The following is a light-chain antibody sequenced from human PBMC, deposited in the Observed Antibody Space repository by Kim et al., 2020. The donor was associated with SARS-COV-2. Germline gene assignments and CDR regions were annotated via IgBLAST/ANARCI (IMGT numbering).Light chain of an antibody. J-gene: IGKJ4*01. Sequence: SASVGDRFTITCRASQTISTVLNWYQQTPGNAPKLLIYASSNLQSGVPSRFSGSGSGTDFTLTINSLQPEDFATYFCQQTYSSLTFGGGTKVDIK. V-gene: IGKV1-39*01. CDR2: ASS. CDR1: QTISTV. CDR3: QQTYSSLT.